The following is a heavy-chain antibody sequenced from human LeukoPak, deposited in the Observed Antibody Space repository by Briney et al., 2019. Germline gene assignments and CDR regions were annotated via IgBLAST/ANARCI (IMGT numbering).Heavy chain of an antibody. CDR3: ARESKIAARPWYYFDY. CDR1: GFTFSSYW. J-gene: IGHJ4*02. D-gene: IGHD6-6*01. V-gene: IGHV3-7*01. CDR2: IKQDGSEK. Sequence: GGSLRLSCAASGFTFSSYWMSWVRQAPGKGLEWVANIKQDGSEKYYVDSVKGRFTISRDNAKNSLYLHMNSLRAEDTAVYYCARESKIAARPWYYFDYWGQGTLVTVSS.